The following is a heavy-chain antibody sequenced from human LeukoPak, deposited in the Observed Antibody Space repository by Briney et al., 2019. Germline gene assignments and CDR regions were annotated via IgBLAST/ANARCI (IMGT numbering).Heavy chain of an antibody. V-gene: IGHV4-59*01. CDR3: ARQTTEGFDP. D-gene: IGHD4-17*01. CDR2: IYYSGST. Sequence: SETLSLTCTVSGVSISSYHWSWIRQPPGKGLEWIGYIYYSGSTNYNPSLKSRVTISIDTSKNQFSLKLSSVTAADTAVYYCARQTTEGFDPWGQGTTVTVSS. CDR1: GVSISSYH. J-gene: IGHJ6*02.